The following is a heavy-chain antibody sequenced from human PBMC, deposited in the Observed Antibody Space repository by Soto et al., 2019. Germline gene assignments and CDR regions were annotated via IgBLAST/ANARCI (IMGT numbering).Heavy chain of an antibody. J-gene: IGHJ6*03. CDR1: GFTFSSYA. V-gene: IGHV3-23*01. D-gene: IGHD6-6*01. CDR2: ISGSGGST. Sequence: GGSLRLSCAASGFTFSSYAMSWVRQAPGEGLEWVSAISGSGGSTYYADSVKGRFTISRDNSKNTLYLQMNSPRAVDTAVYYCAKCPPGEARNDYYYMDGWGKGSKV. CDR3: AKCPPGEARNDYYYMDG.